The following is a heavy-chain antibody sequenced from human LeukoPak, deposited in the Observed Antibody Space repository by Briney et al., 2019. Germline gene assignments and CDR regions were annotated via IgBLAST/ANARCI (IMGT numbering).Heavy chain of an antibody. J-gene: IGHJ6*03. D-gene: IGHD4-11*01. CDR3: ARRNRDSNYYYYYYMDV. V-gene: IGHV4-39*07. Sequence: SETLSLTCTVSGGSISSSSYYWGWIRQPPGKGLEWIGSIYYSGSTYYNPSLKSRVTISVDTSKNQFSLKLSSVTAADTAVYYCARRNRDSNYYYYYYMDVWGKGTTVTVSS. CDR1: GGSISSSSYY. CDR2: IYYSGST.